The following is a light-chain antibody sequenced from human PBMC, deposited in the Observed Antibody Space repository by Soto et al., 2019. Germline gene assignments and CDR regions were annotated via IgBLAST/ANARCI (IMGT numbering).Light chain of an antibody. CDR2: AAS. V-gene: IGKV3-11*01. CDR3: QKRSNWPTVYT. Sequence: EVVLTQSPATLSLSPGERATLSCRASQSVTSYLAWYQQKPGQAPRLLIYAASNRATGIPARFSGSGSGTDFTLTISSLEPEDFAVYYCQKRSNWPTVYTFGQGTK. CDR1: QSVTSY. J-gene: IGKJ2*01.